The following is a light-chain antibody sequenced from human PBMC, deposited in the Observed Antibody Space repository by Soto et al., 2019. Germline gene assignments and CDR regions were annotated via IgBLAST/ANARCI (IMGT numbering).Light chain of an antibody. CDR2: TND. CDR1: RSNIGGNT. Sequence: QSVLTQPPSASGTPGQRVTISCSGSRSNIGGNTVNWYQQLPGTAPKLLIYTNDQRPSGVPDRFSGSKSGTSASLVISGLQSDDEADYYCAAWDDSLTGCVFGNGTKVTVL. CDR3: AAWDDSLTGCV. J-gene: IGLJ1*01. V-gene: IGLV1-44*01.